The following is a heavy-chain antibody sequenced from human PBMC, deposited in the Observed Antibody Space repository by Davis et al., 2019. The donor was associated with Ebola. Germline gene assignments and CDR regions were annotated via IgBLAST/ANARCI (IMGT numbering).Heavy chain of an antibody. Sequence: PGGSLRLSCAASGFIFSSDAMSWVRQAPGKGLEWVSTITGNGDTTYDADSLKGRFTISRDNSKNTLYLQMSSLRAEDTAMYYCARDGLPAALNFWGQGTLVTVSS. CDR3: ARDGLPAALNF. D-gene: IGHD2-2*01. J-gene: IGHJ4*02. CDR1: GFIFSSDA. CDR2: ITGNGDTT. V-gene: IGHV3-23*01.